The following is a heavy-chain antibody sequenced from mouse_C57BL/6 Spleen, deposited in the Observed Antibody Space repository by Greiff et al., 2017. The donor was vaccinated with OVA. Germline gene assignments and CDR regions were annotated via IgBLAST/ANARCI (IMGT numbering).Heavy chain of an antibody. D-gene: IGHD2-5*01. CDR3: ARHYSNRAWFAY. CDR1: GYTFTSYW. CDR2: IYPGSGST. Sequence: VQLQQPGAELVKPGASVKMSCKASGYTFTSYWITWVKQRPGQGLEWIGDIYPGSGSTNYNEKFKSKATLTVDTSSSTAYMQLSSLTSEDSAVYYCARHYSNRAWFAYWGQGTLVTVSA. V-gene: IGHV1-55*01. J-gene: IGHJ3*01.